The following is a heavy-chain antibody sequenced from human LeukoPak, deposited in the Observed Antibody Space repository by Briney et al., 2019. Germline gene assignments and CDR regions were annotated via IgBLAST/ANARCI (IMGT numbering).Heavy chain of an antibody. CDR3: ARRLPGGECFDS. V-gene: IGHV3-21*01. D-gene: IGHD3-16*01. Sequence: GGSLRLSCAASGISFSSYSMNWVRQAPGKGLEWVSSISSSSSYIYYADSVKGRFTISRDNAKNSLYLQMNSLRAEDTAVYYCARRLPGGECFDSWGQGTLVTVSS. J-gene: IGHJ4*02. CDR1: GISFSSYS. CDR2: ISSSSSYI.